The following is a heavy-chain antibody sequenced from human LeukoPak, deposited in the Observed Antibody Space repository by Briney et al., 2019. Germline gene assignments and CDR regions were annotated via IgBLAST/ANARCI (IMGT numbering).Heavy chain of an antibody. D-gene: IGHD3-10*01. J-gene: IGHJ3*02. Sequence: ASVKVSCKASGYTFTGYYMHWVRQAPGQGLEWMGWINPNSGGTNYAQKFQGRVTMNRDTSISTAYMELSRLRSDDTAVYYCARPITMVRGVIIVSDAFDIWGQGTMVTVSS. CDR2: INPNSGGT. CDR1: GYTFTGYY. V-gene: IGHV1-2*02. CDR3: ARPITMVRGVIIVSDAFDI.